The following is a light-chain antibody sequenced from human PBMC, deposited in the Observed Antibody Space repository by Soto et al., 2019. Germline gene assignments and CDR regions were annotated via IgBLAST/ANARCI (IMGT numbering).Light chain of an antibody. Sequence: DIQMTQSPSSLSASVGDRVTITCRASQSISSYLNWYQQKPGKAPKLLIYAASSLQSGVPSRFSGSGSGTDFTVTISSLQPEDFATYYCQQRNSTPRTFGQGTKLEIK. V-gene: IGKV1-39*01. CDR2: AAS. J-gene: IGKJ1*01. CDR3: QQRNSTPRT. CDR1: QSISSY.